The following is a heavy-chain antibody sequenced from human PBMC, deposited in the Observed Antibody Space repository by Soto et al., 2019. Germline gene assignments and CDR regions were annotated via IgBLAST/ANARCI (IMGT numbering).Heavy chain of an antibody. D-gene: IGHD2-21*01. CDR3: ARTASDLDI. V-gene: IGHV1-8*01. CDR2: MNPKSGYT. J-gene: IGHJ6*02. Sequence: ASVKVSCKASGYTFTSYDINWVRQATGQGLEWMGWMNPKSGYTGYAEKFQGRVTMSRNTPTSTAYMELSSLRFEDTAVYYCARTASDLDIWGQGTTVTVSS. CDR1: GYTFTSYD.